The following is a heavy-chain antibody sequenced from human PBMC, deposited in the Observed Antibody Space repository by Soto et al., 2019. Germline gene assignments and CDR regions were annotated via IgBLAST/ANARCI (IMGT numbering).Heavy chain of an antibody. CDR1: GDSVSSNSAA. CDR3: AREYYDILTGWGLGYYGMDV. V-gene: IGHV6-1*01. CDR2: TYYRSKWYN. Sequence: SQTLSLTCAISGDSVSSNSAAWNWIRQSPSRGLEWLGRTYYRSKWYNDYAVSVKSRITINPDTSKNQFSLQLNSVTPEDTAGYYCAREYYDILTGWGLGYYGMDVWGQGTTVTVSS. D-gene: IGHD3-9*01. J-gene: IGHJ6*02.